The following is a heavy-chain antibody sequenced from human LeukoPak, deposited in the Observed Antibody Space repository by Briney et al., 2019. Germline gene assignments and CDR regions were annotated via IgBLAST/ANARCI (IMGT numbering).Heavy chain of an antibody. J-gene: IGHJ4*02. CDR3: AGDPRVSLPF. D-gene: IGHD3-16*01. CDR2: IKQDGSEK. V-gene: IGHV3-7*01. Sequence: GGSLRLSCAASGFTFSIYWMSWVRQAPGKGLEWVANIKQDGSEKYYVDSVKGRFTISRDNAKNSLYLQMNSLRAEDTAVYYCAGDPRVSLPFWGQGTLVTVSS. CDR1: GFTFSIYW.